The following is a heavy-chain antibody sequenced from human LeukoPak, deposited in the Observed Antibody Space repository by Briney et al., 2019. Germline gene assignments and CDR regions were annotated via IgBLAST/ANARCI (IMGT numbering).Heavy chain of an antibody. Sequence: PGGSLRLSCAASGFTFSSYAMSWVRQAPGKGLEWVSAISGSGGSTYYADSVKGRFTISRDNSKNTLYLQMNSLRAEDTAVYYCAKDDGYYDFWSGFSTTFDYWGQGTLVTVSS. CDR2: ISGSGGST. CDR3: AKDDGYYDFWSGFSTTFDY. V-gene: IGHV3-23*01. CDR1: GFTFSSYA. J-gene: IGHJ4*02. D-gene: IGHD3-3*01.